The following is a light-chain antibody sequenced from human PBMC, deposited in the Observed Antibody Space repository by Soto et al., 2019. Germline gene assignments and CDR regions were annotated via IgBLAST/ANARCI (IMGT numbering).Light chain of an antibody. J-gene: IGKJ4*01. Sequence: DIQMTQSPSSLSASLGDRVTITCQASQDITNYLNWYQQKPGKAPKVLIYDASNLRTGVPSRFSGSGSGTDFTFTISSLQPDDIATYYCQQYDHFPLTFGGGTKVEVK. CDR1: QDITNY. V-gene: IGKV1-33*01. CDR2: DAS. CDR3: QQYDHFPLT.